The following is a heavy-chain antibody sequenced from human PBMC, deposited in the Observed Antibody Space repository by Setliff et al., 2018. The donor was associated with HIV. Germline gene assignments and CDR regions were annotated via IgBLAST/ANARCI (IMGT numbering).Heavy chain of an antibody. J-gene: IGHJ4*02. V-gene: IGHV4-61*09. CDR2: IYTSGST. CDR1: GGSISSGSYY. Sequence: SETLSLTCTVSGGSISSGSYYWSWIRQPAGKGLEWIGHIYTSGSTNYNPSLKSRVTISIDTSKKQFSLKLTSVTAADAAIYYCVASSSWSCRLNYWGQGTLVTVSS. D-gene: IGHD2-2*01. CDR3: VASSSWSCRLNY.